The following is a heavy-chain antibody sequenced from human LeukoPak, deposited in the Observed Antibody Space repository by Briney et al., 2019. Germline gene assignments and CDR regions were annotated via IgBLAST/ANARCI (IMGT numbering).Heavy chain of an antibody. Sequence: GGSLRLFCAASGFTVSSNYMSWVSQAPRKGLEWVSVIYSGGSTYYADSVKGRFTISRDNSKNTLYLQMNSLRAEDTAVYYCARDLNWFDPWGQGTLVTVSS. V-gene: IGHV3-53*01. CDR3: ARDLNWFDP. CDR2: IYSGGST. J-gene: IGHJ5*02. CDR1: GFTVSSNY.